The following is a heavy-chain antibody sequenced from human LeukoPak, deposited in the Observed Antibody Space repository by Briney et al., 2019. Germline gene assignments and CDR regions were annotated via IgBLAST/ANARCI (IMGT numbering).Heavy chain of an antibody. V-gene: IGHV1-58*02. Sequence: SVKVSCKASGFTFTSSAMQWVRQARGQRLEWIGWIVVGSGNTNYAQKFQERVTITRDMSTSTAYMELSSLRSEDTAVYYCAREGVDRRGVYYYYMDVWGKGTTVTISS. D-gene: IGHD3-16*01. CDR1: GFTFTSSA. CDR2: IVVGSGNT. CDR3: AREGVDRRGVYYYYMDV. J-gene: IGHJ6*03.